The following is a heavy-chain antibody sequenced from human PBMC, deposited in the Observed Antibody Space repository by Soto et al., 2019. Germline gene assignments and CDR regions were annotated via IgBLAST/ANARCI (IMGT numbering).Heavy chain of an antibody. CDR1: GFTFSSYS. J-gene: IGHJ3*02. D-gene: IGHD2-15*01. CDR2: ISSSSSYI. CDR3: AREPDIVVAVAATSDAFDI. V-gene: IGHV3-21*01. Sequence: PGGSLRLSCAVSGFTFSSYSMNWVRQAPGRGLEWVSSISSSSSYIYYADSVKGRFTISRDNAKNSLYLQMNSLRAEDTAVYYCAREPDIVVAVAATSDAFDIWGQGTMVTVSS.